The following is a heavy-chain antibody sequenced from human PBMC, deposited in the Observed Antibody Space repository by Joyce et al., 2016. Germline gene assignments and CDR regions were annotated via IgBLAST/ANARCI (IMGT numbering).Heavy chain of an antibody. CDR3: AKGFAVAGSLVDH. Sequence: EVQLVESGGGLTQPGRSLRLCCAGSGFTFNDYAMHWVRRAPGKGREWVSSISWNSASIGYADSVKGRFTISRDNAKNSLYLEMNSLRPEDTALYYCAKGFAVAGSLVDHWGQGTLVTVSS. D-gene: IGHD6-19*01. CDR1: GFTFNDYA. J-gene: IGHJ5*02. V-gene: IGHV3-9*01. CDR2: ISWNSASI.